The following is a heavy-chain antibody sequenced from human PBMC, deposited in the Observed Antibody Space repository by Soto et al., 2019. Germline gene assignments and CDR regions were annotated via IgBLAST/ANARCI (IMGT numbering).Heavy chain of an antibody. Sequence: SETLSLTCAVYGGSFSGYYWSWIRQPPGKGLEWIGEVNHSGTTDYNPSLKSRVTISVDTSKNQFSLKLSSVTAADTAVYYCARRAYFDYWGQGTLVTVSS. J-gene: IGHJ4*02. V-gene: IGHV4-34*01. CDR1: GGSFSGYY. CDR2: VNHSGTT. CDR3: ARRAYFDY.